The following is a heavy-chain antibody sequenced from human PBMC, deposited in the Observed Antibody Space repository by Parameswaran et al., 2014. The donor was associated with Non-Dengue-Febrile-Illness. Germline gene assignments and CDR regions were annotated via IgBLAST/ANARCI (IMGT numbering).Heavy chain of an antibody. Sequence: VRQAPGKGLEWVSSISSSSRYIYYGDSVKGRFTISRDNAKNSLYLQMSSLRAEDTAVYYCARDPYDFWSGSHRIFDYWGQGTLVTVSS. CDR2: ISSSSRYI. CDR3: ARDPYDFWSGSHRIFDY. D-gene: IGHD3-3*01. V-gene: IGHV3-21*01. J-gene: IGHJ4*02.